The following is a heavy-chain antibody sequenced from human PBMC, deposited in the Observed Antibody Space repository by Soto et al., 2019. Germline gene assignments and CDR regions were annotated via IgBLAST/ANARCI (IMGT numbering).Heavy chain of an antibody. J-gene: IGHJ4*01. Sequence: PGGSLRLSCAASGFTLSNAWINWVRQAPGKGLEWVGRIRGKTSGGTTDFAAPVKGRFAISRDDSKDMVYLQMNSLRTEDTAVYYCTTDSLFTGVLVRFDFWGHGTLVTVSS. V-gene: IGHV3-15*07. CDR1: GFTLSNAW. D-gene: IGHD2-8*02. CDR3: TTDSLFTGVLVRFDF. CDR2: IRGKTSGGTT.